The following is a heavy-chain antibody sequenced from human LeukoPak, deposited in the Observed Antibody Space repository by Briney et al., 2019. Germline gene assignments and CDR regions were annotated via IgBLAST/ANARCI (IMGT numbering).Heavy chain of an antibody. D-gene: IGHD6-13*01. Sequence: GGSLRLSCAASGFTVSSNYMSWVRQAPGKGLEWVSSISSSSSYIYYADSVKGRFTISRDNAKNSLYLQMNSLRAEDTAVYYCARDRIAAAGIVDVWGQGTTVTVSS. CDR3: ARDRIAAAGIVDV. J-gene: IGHJ6*02. CDR1: GFTVSSNY. CDR2: ISSSSSYI. V-gene: IGHV3-21*01.